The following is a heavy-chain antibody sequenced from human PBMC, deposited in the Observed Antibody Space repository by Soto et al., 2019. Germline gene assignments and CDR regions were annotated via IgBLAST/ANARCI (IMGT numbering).Heavy chain of an antibody. D-gene: IGHD2-15*01. Sequence: ASVKVSCKASGYTFIGYYIHWVRQAPGQGLEWMGWINPNSGSTNYAQKFQGRVTMTKDTSISTTYMGLSRLRSDDTAVYYCARYCSSVSCYDEIWGQGTMVTVSS. CDR1: GYTFIGYY. CDR2: INPNSGST. CDR3: ARYCSSVSCYDEI. J-gene: IGHJ3*02. V-gene: IGHV1-2*02.